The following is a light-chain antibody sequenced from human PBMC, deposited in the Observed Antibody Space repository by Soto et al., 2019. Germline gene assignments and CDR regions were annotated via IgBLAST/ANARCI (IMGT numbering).Light chain of an antibody. J-gene: IGKJ3*01. V-gene: IGKV3-15*01. CDR1: LSVGSN. CDR2: AAT. CDR3: QQYNKWPLFT. Sequence: ETVMTQSPATLSVSPGERATLSCRASLSVGSNLAWYQQRPGQGPRLLIYAATTRATGIPVRFSGSGSGTEFTLTISSLQSEDFGFYYCQQYNKWPLFTFGPGTRVDMK.